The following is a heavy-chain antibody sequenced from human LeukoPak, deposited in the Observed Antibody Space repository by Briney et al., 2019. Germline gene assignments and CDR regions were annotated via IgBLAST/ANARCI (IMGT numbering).Heavy chain of an antibody. CDR1: GFTFSSYA. Sequence: GGSLRLSCAASGFTFSSYAMSWVRQAPGKGLEWVSAISGNSEYTYYADSVKGRFTISRDNSKRTLFLQMNSLRAEDTAVYYCARDHDYTSDYWGQGTLVTVSS. J-gene: IGHJ4*02. V-gene: IGHV3-23*01. CDR2: ISGNSEYT. CDR3: ARDHDYTSDY. D-gene: IGHD4-11*01.